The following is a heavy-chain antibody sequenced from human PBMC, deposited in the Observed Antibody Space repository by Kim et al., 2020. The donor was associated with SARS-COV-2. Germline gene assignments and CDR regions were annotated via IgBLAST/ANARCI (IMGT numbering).Heavy chain of an antibody. V-gene: IGHV5-51*01. CDR2: IYPDDSDT. J-gene: IGHJ4*02. CDR1: GYTFTYYW. D-gene: IGHD3-10*01. Sequence: GESLKISCTTSGYTFTYYWIAWVRQMPGKGLERMGIIYPDDSDTKYSPSFQGQVTISVDKSIATTYLQWSSLKASDTAIYYCARRIGNSGSFRFDYWGQG. CDR3: ARRIGNSGSFRFDY.